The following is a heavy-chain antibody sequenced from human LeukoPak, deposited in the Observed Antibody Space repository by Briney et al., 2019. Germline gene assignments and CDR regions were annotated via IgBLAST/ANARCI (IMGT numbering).Heavy chain of an antibody. CDR3: ARGGWFDP. CDR1: RYTFTTTG. CDR2: GSGYNGNT. Sequence: GAPVKVSSKASRYTFTTTGISSVREAPGQGLEWIGWGSGYNGNTNYGQKFQGRDAITTDTSSSTAYMELRNLRSYDTAIYYCARGGWFDPWGQGTLVTVSS. D-gene: IGHD2-15*01. J-gene: IGHJ5*02. V-gene: IGHV1-18*01.